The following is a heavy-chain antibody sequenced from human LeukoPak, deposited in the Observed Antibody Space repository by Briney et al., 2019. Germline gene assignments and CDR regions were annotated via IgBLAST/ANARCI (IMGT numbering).Heavy chain of an antibody. V-gene: IGHV4-38-2*01. CDR3: ARHRAGATSYDAFDI. CDR1: GYSINSGYY. J-gene: IGHJ3*02. CDR2: IYHSGST. Sequence: SETLSLTCAVSGYSINSGYYCGWIRQPPGKGLEWIGSIYHSGSTSYNPSLKSRVTISVDTSKNQFSLKLSSVTAADTAVYYCARHRAGATSYDAFDIWGQGTMVTVSS. D-gene: IGHD1-26*01.